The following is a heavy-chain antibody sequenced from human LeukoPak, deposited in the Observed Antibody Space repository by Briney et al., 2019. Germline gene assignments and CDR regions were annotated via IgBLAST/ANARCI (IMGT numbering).Heavy chain of an antibody. CDR2: INPNGGDT. CDR1: GYTFTDYY. CDR3: ARAGGRSWFDP. J-gene: IGHJ5*02. Sequence: ASVTVSCKASGYTFTDYYMHWVRQAPGQGLEWMGWINPNGGDTHYAQKFQGRVTMTRDTSISTAYMELSRLTSDDTAVYYCARAGGRSWFDPWGQGTLVTVSS. V-gene: IGHV1-2*02.